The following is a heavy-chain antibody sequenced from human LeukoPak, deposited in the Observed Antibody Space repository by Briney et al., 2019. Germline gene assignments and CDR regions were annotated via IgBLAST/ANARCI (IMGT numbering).Heavy chain of an antibody. CDR1: GGSISSYY. CDR2: IYTSGST. Sequence: SETLSLTCTVSGGSISSYYWSWIRQPAGKGLEWIGRIYTSGSTNYNPSLKSRATMSVDTSKNQFSLKLSSVTAADTAVYYCTQYSSSASLLLWGQGTLVTVSS. D-gene: IGHD6-13*01. V-gene: IGHV4-4*07. CDR3: TQYSSSASLLL. J-gene: IGHJ4*02.